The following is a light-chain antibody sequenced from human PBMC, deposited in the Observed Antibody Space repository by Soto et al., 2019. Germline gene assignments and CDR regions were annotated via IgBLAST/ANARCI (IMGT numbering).Light chain of an antibody. CDR3: QSYDTSLSGSV. CDR2: SNS. CDR1: SSNIGAGYD. J-gene: IGLJ2*01. V-gene: IGLV1-40*01. Sequence: QSVLTQPPSVSGAPGQRVTISCTGSSSNIGAGYDVHWYQQLPGTAPKLLIFSNSNRPSGVPDRFSGSKSGTSAPLAITGLPAEDEADYYCQSYDTSLSGSVFGGGTKLTVL.